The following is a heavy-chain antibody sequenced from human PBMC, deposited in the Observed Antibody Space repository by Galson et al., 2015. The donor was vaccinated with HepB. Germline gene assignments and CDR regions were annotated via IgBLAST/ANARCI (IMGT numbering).Heavy chain of an antibody. J-gene: IGHJ6*02. CDR2: IWYDGSNK. D-gene: IGHD4/OR15-4a*01. Sequence: SLRLSCAASGFTFSSYGMHWVRQAPGKGLEWVAVIWYDGSNKYYADSVKGRITISRDNSKNTLYLQMNSLSVEDTAVYYCARDTARGAGMDVWGQGTTVTVSS. CDR3: ARDTARGAGMDV. V-gene: IGHV3-33*01. CDR1: GFTFSSYG.